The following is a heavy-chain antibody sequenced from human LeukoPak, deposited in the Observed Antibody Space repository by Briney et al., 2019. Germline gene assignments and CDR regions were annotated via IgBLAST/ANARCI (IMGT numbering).Heavy chain of an antibody. D-gene: IGHD1-7*01. J-gene: IGHJ6*03. Sequence: SETLSLTCAVYGGSFSNYYWSWIRQPPGKGLEWVGEINDSGRTNYNPSLMSRVTVSVDTSKNQFSLRLTSVTATDTAVYYCARRWNYGRNYYIDVWGKGATVSVSS. CDR3: ARRWNYGRNYYIDV. CDR2: INDSGRT. CDR1: GGSFSNYY. V-gene: IGHV4-34*01.